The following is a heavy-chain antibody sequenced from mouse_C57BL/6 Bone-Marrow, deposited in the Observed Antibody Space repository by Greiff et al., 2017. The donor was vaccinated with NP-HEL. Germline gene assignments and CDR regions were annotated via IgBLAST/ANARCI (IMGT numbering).Heavy chain of an antibody. D-gene: IGHD1-1*01. CDR1: GYAFSSSW. J-gene: IGHJ2*01. Sequence: VQLQQSGPELVKPGASVKISCKASGYAFSSSWMNWVKQRPGKGLEWIGRIYPGDGDTNYNGKFKGKATLTADKSSSTAYMQLSSLTSEDSAVYFCARLRGILLLGDYWGQGTTLTVSS. V-gene: IGHV1-82*01. CDR3: ARLRGILLLGDY. CDR2: IYPGDGDT.